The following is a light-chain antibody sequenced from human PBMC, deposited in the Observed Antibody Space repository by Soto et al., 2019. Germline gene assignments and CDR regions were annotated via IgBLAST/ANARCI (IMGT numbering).Light chain of an antibody. CDR1: SSDVGGYNY. CDR2: DVS. CDR3: SSYTSSSTPCYV. Sequence: QAALTQPASVSGSPGQSITISCTGTSSDVGGYNYVSWYQQHPGKAPKLMIYDVSNRPSGVSNRFSGSKSDNTASLTISGLQAEDEADYYCSSYTSSSTPCYVFGTGTKLTVL. V-gene: IGLV2-14*01. J-gene: IGLJ1*01.